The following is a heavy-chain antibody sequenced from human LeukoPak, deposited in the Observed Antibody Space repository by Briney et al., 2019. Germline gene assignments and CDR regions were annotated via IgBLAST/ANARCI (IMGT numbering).Heavy chain of an antibody. Sequence: ASVKVSCKASGYTFTSYGISWVRQAPGQGLEWMGWNSAYNGNTNYAQKLQGRVTMTTDTSTSTAYMELRSLRSDDTAVYYCARVLRGGNSGPNDNWGQGTLVSVSS. V-gene: IGHV1-18*01. J-gene: IGHJ4*02. CDR3: ARVLRGGNSGPNDN. CDR1: GYTFTSYG. CDR2: NSAYNGNT. D-gene: IGHD4-23*01.